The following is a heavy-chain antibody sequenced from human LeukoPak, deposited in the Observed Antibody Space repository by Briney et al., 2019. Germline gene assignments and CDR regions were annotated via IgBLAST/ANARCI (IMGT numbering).Heavy chain of an antibody. CDR1: GFTFSSYG. V-gene: IGHV3-30*02. J-gene: IGHJ4*02. D-gene: IGHD2-2*01. Sequence: GGSLRLSCAASGFTFSSYGMHWVRQAPGKGLEWVAFIRYDGSNKYYADSVKGRFTISRDNSKNTLYLQMNSLRAEDTAVYYCARAVWDCSSTSCSPLGDYWGQGTLVTVSS. CDR3: ARAVWDCSSTSCSPLGDY. CDR2: IRYDGSNK.